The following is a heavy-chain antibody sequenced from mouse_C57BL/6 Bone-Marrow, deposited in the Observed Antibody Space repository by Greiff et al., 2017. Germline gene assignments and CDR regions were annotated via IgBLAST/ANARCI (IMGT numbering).Heavy chain of an antibody. CDR1: GYTFTSYW. V-gene: IGHV1-50*01. CDR2: IDPSDSYT. CDR3: GREGLGPWFAY. Sequence: VQLQQPGAELVKPGASVKLSCKASGYTFTSYWMQWVKQRPGPGLEWIGEIDPSDSYTNYNQKFKGKATLTVDTSSSTAYMQLSSLRSEDSAVDYCGREGLGPWFAYWGQGTLVTVSA. D-gene: IGHD3-1*01. J-gene: IGHJ3*01.